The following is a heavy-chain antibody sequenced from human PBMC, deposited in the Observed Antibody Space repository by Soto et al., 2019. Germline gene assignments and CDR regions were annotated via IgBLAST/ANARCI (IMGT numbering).Heavy chain of an antibody. V-gene: IGHV3-21*06. CDR3: ARESEDLTSNFDY. J-gene: IGHJ4*02. CDR2: ISSTTNYI. Sequence: NPGGSLRLSCKGSGFTFSSFAIQWVRQAPGKGLEWVPSISSTTNYIYYGDSMKGRFTISRDNAKNSLYLEMNSLRAEDTAVYYCARESEDLTSNFDYWGQGTLVTVSS. CDR1: GFTFSSFA.